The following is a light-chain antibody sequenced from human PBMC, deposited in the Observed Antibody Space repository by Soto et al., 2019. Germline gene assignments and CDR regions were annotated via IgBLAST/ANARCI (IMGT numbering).Light chain of an antibody. J-gene: IGLJ1*01. V-gene: IGLV1-40*01. CDR2: GNS. Sequence: QSVLTQPPSVSGAPGQRVTISCTGSSSNIGAGYDVHWYQQLPGTAPKLLIYGNSNRPSGVPDRFSGSKSGTSASLAITGLQDEDEPASYCQSYASRLSGVFGTGTKVTV. CDR3: QSYASRLSGV. CDR1: SSNIGAGYD.